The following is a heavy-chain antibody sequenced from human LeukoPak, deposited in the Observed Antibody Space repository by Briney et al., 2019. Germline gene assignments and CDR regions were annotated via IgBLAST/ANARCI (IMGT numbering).Heavy chain of an antibody. D-gene: IGHD3-22*01. CDR2: IWYDGSNK. Sequence: PGGSLRLSCAASGFTFSSYGMHWVRQAPGKGLEWVAVIWYDGSNKYYADSVKGRFTISRDNSKNALYLQMNSLRAEDTAVYYCAKDAGSSMIVVVGDYWGQGTLVTVSS. CDR1: GFTFSSYG. V-gene: IGHV3-33*06. J-gene: IGHJ4*02. CDR3: AKDAGSSMIVVVGDY.